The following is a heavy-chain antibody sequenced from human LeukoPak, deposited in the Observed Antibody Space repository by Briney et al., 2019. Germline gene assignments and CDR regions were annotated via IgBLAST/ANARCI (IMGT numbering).Heavy chain of an antibody. CDR2: IYSGGST. CDR1: GFTVSSNY. Sequence: GSLRLSCAASGFTVSSNYMSWVRQVPGKGLEWGSVIYSGGSTYYADSVKGRVTISRDNSKNTLYLQMNSLRAEDTAVYYCARDPGIAAAGTYYYYGMDVWGQGTTVTVSS. D-gene: IGHD6-13*01. J-gene: IGHJ6*02. CDR3: ARDPGIAAAGTYYYYGMDV. V-gene: IGHV3-53*01.